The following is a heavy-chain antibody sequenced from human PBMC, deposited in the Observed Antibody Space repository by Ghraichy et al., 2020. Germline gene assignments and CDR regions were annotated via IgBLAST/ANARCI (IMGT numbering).Heavy chain of an antibody. V-gene: IGHV1-2*04. J-gene: IGHJ3*02. Sequence: ASVKVSCKASGYTFTGYYMHWVRQAPGQGLEWMGWINPNSGGTNYAQKFQGWVTMTRDTSISTAYMELSRLRSDDTAVYYCARKAFSAVAGDDDAFDIWGQGTMVTVSS. CDR2: INPNSGGT. CDR3: ARKAFSAVAGDDDAFDI. CDR1: GYTFTGYY. D-gene: IGHD6-19*01.